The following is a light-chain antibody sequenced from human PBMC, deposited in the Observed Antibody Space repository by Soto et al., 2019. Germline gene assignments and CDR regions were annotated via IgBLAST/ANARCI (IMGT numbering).Light chain of an antibody. Sequence: EIVLTQSPGTLSLFPGERATLSCRASQSVSSRNLAWYRQKPGQAPSLLIYGAFNRATGIPDRFSGSGSATDFTLTISRLESADFAVYYCLLYGDSPPAYTFGQGTKLDIK. J-gene: IGKJ2*01. V-gene: IGKV3-20*01. CDR3: LLYGDSPPAYT. CDR1: QSVSSRN. CDR2: GAF.